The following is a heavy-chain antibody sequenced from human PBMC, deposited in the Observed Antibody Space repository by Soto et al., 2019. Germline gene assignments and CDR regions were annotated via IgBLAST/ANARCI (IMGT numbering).Heavy chain of an antibody. V-gene: IGHV3-23*01. J-gene: IGHJ2*01. CDR3: AKSDGYNADWYFDL. D-gene: IGHD5-12*01. CDR1: GFTFSSYA. Sequence: EVQLLEAGGGLVQPGGSLRLSCAASGFTFSSYAMSWVRQAPGKGLEWVSAISGSGGSTYYADSVKGRFTISRDNSKNTLYLQMISLRAEDTAVYYGAKSDGYNADWYFDLWGRGTLVTVSS. CDR2: ISGSGGST.